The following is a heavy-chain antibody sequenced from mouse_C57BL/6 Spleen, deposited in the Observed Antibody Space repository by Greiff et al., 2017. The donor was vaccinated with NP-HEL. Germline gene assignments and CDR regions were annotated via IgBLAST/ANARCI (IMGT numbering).Heavy chain of an antibody. Sequence: EVMLVESGGDLVKPGGSLKLSCAASGFTFSSYGMSWVRQTPDKRLEWVATISSGGSYTYYPDSVKGRFTISRDNAKNTLYLQMSSLKSEDTAMYYCARHRDSSGYDFDYWGQGTTLTVSS. CDR3: ARHRDSSGYDFDY. D-gene: IGHD3-2*02. J-gene: IGHJ2*01. CDR2: ISSGGSYT. V-gene: IGHV5-6*02. CDR1: GFTFSSYG.